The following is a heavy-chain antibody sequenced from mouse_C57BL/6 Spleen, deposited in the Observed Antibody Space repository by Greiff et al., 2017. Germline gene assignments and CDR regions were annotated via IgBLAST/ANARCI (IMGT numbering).Heavy chain of an antibody. D-gene: IGHD2-3*01. CDR2: IDPSDSYT. J-gene: IGHJ4*01. V-gene: IGHV1-69*01. CDR1: GYTFTSYW. CDR3: ARLDTTLYYYAMDY. Sequence: QVQLQQSGAELVMPGASVKLSCKASGYTFTSYWMHWVKQRPGQGLEWIGEIDPSDSYTNYNQKFKGKSTLTVDKSSSTAYMQLSSLTSEDSAVYYCARLDTTLYYYAMDYWGQGTSVTVSS.